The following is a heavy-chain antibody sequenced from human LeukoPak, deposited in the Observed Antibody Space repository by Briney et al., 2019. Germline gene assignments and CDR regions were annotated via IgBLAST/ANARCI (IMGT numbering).Heavy chain of an antibody. V-gene: IGHV5-51*01. D-gene: IGHD3-10*01. J-gene: IGHJ6*02. Sequence: ESLKISCKGSGYSFTSYWIGWVRQMPGKGLEWMGIIYPGDSDTRYSPSFQGQVTISADKSISTAYLQWSSLKASDTAMYYCARVVSELLPYYYYGMDVWGQGTTVTVSS. CDR3: ARVVSELLPYYYYGMDV. CDR1: GYSFTSYW. CDR2: IYPGDSDT.